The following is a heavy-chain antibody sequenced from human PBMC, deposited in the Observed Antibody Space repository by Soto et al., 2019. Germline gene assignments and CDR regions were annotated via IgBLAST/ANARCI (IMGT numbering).Heavy chain of an antibody. CDR1: GGSISSGGYY. CDR2: IYYSGST. D-gene: IGHD1-1*01. CDR3: ARDGLGELDAYYYGMEV. Sequence: PSETLSLTCTVSGGSISSGGYYWSWIRQHPGKGLEWIGYIYYSGSTYYNPSPKSRVTISVDTSKNQFSLKLSSVTAADTAVYYCARDGLGELDAYYYGMEVWGQGTTVTVSS. J-gene: IGHJ6*02. V-gene: IGHV4-31*03.